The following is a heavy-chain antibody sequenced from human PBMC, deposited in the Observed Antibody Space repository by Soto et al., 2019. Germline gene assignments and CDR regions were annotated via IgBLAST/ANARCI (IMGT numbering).Heavy chain of an antibody. D-gene: IGHD2-2*01. CDR2: ITGSGDKT. CDR3: ARECSSASCSVWRY. CDR1: GFNLENYA. J-gene: IGHJ4*02. V-gene: IGHV3-23*01. Sequence: EVQLLESGGNLVQPGGSLRLSCAASGFNLENYAMTWVRQAPGKGLEWVSGITGSGDKTYYADSVKGRFIISRDNSENTLYLQMNSLRAEDTALYYCARECSSASCSVWRYWGQGTQVTVSS.